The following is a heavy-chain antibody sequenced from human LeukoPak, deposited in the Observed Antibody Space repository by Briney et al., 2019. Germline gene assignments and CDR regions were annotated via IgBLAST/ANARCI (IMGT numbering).Heavy chain of an antibody. D-gene: IGHD5-18*01. CDR1: GFTFSSYA. CDR2: ISGRGTST. Sequence: PGESLRLSCAASGFTFSSYAMSWVRQAPGKGLEWVSVISGRGTSTYYADSVKGRFTISRDNSKNTLYLQMNSLRAEDTAVYYCAKSGQLWSPFDYWDQGTLVTVSS. CDR3: AKSGQLWSPFDY. J-gene: IGHJ4*02. V-gene: IGHV3-23*01.